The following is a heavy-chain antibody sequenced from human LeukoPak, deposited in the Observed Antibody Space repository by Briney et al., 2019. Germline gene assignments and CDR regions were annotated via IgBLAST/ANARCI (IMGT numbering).Heavy chain of an antibody. CDR1: GFTFSSYA. Sequence: GGSLRLSCAASGFTFSSYAVHWVRQAPGKGLEWVAVISYDGSNKYYADSVKGRFTISRDNSKNTLYLQMNSLRAEDTAVYYCARDYYDSSGYLDYWGQGTLVTVSS. CDR3: ARDYYDSSGYLDY. CDR2: ISYDGSNK. D-gene: IGHD3-22*01. V-gene: IGHV3-30-3*01. J-gene: IGHJ4*02.